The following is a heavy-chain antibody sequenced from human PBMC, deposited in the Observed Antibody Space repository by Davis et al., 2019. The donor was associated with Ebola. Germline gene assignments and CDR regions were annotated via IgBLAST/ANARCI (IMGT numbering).Heavy chain of an antibody. CDR3: ARGLYDSSGYPYYYGMDV. CDR1: GGSFSGYY. J-gene: IGHJ6*02. D-gene: IGHD3-22*01. V-gene: IGHV4-34*01. Sequence: PSETLSLTCAVYGGSFSGYYWSWIRQPPGKGLEWIGEINHSGSTYYNPSLKSRVTISVDTSKNQFSLKLSSVTAADTAVYYCARGLYDSSGYPYYYGMDVWGQGTTVTVSS. CDR2: INHSGST.